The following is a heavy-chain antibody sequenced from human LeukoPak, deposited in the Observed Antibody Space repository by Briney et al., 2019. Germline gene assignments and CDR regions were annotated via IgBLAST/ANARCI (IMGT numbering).Heavy chain of an antibody. V-gene: IGHV3-7*01. CDR1: GFTFSSYW. CDR2: IKQDGSEK. Sequence: GGSLRLSCAASGFTFSSYWVSWVRQAPGKGLEWVANIKQDGSEKYYVDSVKGRFTISRDNAKNSLYLQMNSLRAEDTAVYYCVRDSRGAFDYWGQGTLVTVSS. J-gene: IGHJ4*02. D-gene: IGHD3-10*01. CDR3: VRDSRGAFDY.